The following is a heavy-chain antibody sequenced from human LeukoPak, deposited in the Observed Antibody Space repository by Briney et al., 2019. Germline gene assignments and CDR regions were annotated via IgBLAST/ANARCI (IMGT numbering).Heavy chain of an antibody. J-gene: IGHJ4*02. CDR1: GFTFSSYA. D-gene: IGHD6-19*01. V-gene: IGHV3-23*01. Sequence: PGGSLRLSCAASGFTFSSYAMSWVRQAPGKRLEWVSEISGSGDNTYYVDSVKGRFTISRDNSKNTLYLQMNSLRAEDTAVYYCAKRKYSSGGIFDYWGQGTLVTVSS. CDR2: ISGSGDNT. CDR3: AKRKYSSGGIFDY.